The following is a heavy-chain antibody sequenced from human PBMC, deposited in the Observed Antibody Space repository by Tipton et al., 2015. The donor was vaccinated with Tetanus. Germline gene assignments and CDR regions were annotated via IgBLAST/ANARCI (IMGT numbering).Heavy chain of an antibody. CDR2: IPFDGRNE. V-gene: IGHV3-30*18. J-gene: IGHJ4*02. CDR3: AKEFQRARIRFFDS. D-gene: IGHD2-15*01. Sequence: SLRLSCAASGCRFSYSGMHWVRQAPGKGLEWVAVIPFDGRNERYADSVKGRFIISRDNSKNTLYLQMNSLRPEDTAVYYCAKEFQRARIRFFDSWGQGTQVTASS. CDR1: GCRFSYSG.